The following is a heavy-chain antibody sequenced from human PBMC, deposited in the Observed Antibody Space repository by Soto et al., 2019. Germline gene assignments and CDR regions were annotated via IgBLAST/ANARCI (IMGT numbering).Heavy chain of an antibody. J-gene: IGHJ4*02. V-gene: IGHV3-74*01. Sequence: EVQLVQSGGGSVQPGGSLRLSCAASGFTFTNYGMNWVRQVPGKGLVWVSRIDGVGAGTSYSDSVRGRFTISRDNAENMPYLPMNSLRGVAAAVYYCRAVFEYWGQGNLVPVSS. CDR2: IDGVGAGT. D-gene: IGHD6-25*01. CDR1: GFTFTNYG. CDR3: RAVFEY.